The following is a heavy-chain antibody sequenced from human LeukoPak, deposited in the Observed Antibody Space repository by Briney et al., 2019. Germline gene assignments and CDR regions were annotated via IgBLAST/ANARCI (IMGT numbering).Heavy chain of an antibody. Sequence: SETLSLTCAVYGGSFSGYYWSWIRQPPGKGLEWIGEINHSGSTNYNPSLKSRVTISVDTSKNQFSLKLSSVTAADTAVYYCAGGPGGSSTSDVWGQGTTVTVSS. V-gene: IGHV4-34*01. CDR2: INHSGST. J-gene: IGHJ6*02. CDR1: GGSFSGYY. CDR3: AGGPGGSSTSDV. D-gene: IGHD2-15*01.